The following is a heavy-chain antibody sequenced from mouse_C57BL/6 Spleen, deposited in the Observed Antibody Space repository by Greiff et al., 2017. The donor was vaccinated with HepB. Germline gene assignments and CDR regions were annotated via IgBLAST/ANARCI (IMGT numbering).Heavy chain of an antibody. V-gene: IGHV3-6*01. CDR2: ISYDGSN. CDR1: GYSITSGYY. D-gene: IGHD2-4*01. Sequence: EVQLMESGPGLVKPSQSLSLTCSVTGYSITSGYYWNWIRQFPGNKLEWMGYISYDGSNNYNPSLKNRISITRDTSKNQFFLKLNSVTTEDTATYYCTYYDYDGYAMDYWGQGTSVTVSS. CDR3: TYYDYDGYAMDY. J-gene: IGHJ4*01.